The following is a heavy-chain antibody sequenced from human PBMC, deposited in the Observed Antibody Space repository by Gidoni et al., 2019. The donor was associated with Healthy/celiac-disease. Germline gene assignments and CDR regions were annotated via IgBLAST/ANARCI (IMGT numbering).Heavy chain of an antibody. CDR3: ARRYSSGYYYLDY. J-gene: IGHJ4*02. Sequence: QVQLQESGPGLVKPSVTLSLTCAVSGGYISSSNWWRWVRQPPGKGLEWIGDIYHSGSTNYTPSLKSRVTISVDKSKNQFSLKLSSVTAADTAVYYCARRYSSGYYYLDYWGQGPLVTVSS. CDR2: IYHSGST. D-gene: IGHD3-22*01. V-gene: IGHV4-4*02. CDR1: GGYISSSNW.